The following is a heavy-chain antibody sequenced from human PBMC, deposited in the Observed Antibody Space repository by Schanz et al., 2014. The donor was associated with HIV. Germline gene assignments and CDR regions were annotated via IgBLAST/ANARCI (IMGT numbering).Heavy chain of an antibody. D-gene: IGHD5-18*01. Sequence: EVQLVESGGGLVQPGGSLRLSCAASGFAFSNYAMSWVRQAPGKGLDWVSTISGSDGDTYYADSVKGRFTISRDNSRNALYLHMNSLRADDTAIYYCVKAYSSGFSGAGSWGQGALVTVSS. CDR3: VKAYSSGFSGAGS. V-gene: IGHV3-23*04. J-gene: IGHJ5*02. CDR1: GFAFSNYA. CDR2: ISGSDGDT.